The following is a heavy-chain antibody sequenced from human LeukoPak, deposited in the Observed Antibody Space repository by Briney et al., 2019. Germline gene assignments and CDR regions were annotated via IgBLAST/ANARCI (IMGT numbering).Heavy chain of an antibody. CDR3: ARDLLPGDSSDRDY. J-gene: IGHJ4*02. V-gene: IGHV3-48*03. CDR2: ISSSGSTI. CDR1: GGSITTTN. D-gene: IGHD3-22*01. Sequence: PSETLSLTCGVSGGSITTTNFWSWVRQPPGGGLEWVSYISSSGSTIYYADSVKGRFTISRDNAKNSLYLQMNSLRAEDTAVYYCARDLLPGDSSDRDYWGQGTLVTVSS.